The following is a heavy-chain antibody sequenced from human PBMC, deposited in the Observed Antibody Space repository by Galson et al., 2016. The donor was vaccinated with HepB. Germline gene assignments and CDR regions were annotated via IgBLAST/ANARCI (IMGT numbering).Heavy chain of an antibody. CDR2: ISSDGTVI. CDR3: ARDVNNWTGDRRLFDL. D-gene: IGHD1-1*01. CDR1: NFMFSDYP. Sequence: SLRLSCAASNFMFSDYPMSWIRQAPGKGLEWLSYISSDGTVIYYADSVKGRFSISRDDAKHSLHLQMNSLRAEDTALYYCARDVNNWTGDRRLFDLWGQGTLVAVSS. J-gene: IGHJ4*02. V-gene: IGHV3-11*01.